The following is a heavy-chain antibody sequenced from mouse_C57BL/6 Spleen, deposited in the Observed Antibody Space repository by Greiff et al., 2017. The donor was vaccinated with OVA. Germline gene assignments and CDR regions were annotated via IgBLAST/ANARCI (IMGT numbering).Heavy chain of an antibody. J-gene: IGHJ2*01. Sequence: QVQLQQSGAELVKPGASVKMSCKASGYTFTSYWITWVKQRPGQGLEWIGDLYPGSGSTNYNEKFKSKATLTVDTSSSTSYMQLSSLTSEDSAVYYCARGLWFFDYWGKGTTLTVSS. V-gene: IGHV1-55*01. CDR3: ARGLWFFDY. CDR2: LYPGSGST. CDR1: GYTFTSYW. D-gene: IGHD2-2*01.